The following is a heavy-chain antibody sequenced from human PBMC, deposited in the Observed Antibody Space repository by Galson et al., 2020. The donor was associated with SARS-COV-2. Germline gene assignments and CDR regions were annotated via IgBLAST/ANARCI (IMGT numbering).Heavy chain of an antibody. CDR2: ISWNSGSI. D-gene: IGHD1-26*01. CDR1: RFTFDDYA. J-gene: IGHJ4*02. V-gene: IGHV3-9*01. Sequence: GGSLRLSCAASRFTFDDYAMHWVRQAPGKGLEWVSGISWNSGSIGYADSVKGRFTISRDNAKNSLYLQMNSLRTEDTALYYCAKDRGYSGTVFDYWGQGTLVTVSS. CDR3: AKDRGYSGTVFDY.